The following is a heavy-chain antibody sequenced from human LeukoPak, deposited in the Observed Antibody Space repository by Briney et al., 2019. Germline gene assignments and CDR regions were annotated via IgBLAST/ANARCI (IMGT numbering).Heavy chain of an antibody. CDR2: INWNGGST. V-gene: IGHV3-20*04. Sequence: GGSLRLSCAASGFTFDDYGMSWVRHAPGKELEWVSGINWNGGSTGYADSVKGRFTISRDNAKNSLYLQMNSLRAEDTALYYCARDPTSSSPRYFQHWGQGTLVTVSS. CDR3: ARDPTSSSPRYFQH. J-gene: IGHJ1*01. D-gene: IGHD6-6*01. CDR1: GFTFDDYG.